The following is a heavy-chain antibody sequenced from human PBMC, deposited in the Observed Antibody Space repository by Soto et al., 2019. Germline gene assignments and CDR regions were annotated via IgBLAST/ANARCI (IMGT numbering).Heavy chain of an antibody. CDR1: GFTFSSYA. Sequence: EVQLLESGGGLVQPGGSLRLSCAASGFTFSSYAMNWVRQAPGKGLEWVSVTSGSGGSTYYADSVKGRFTVSRDNSKNTLYLQMNSLRAEDTAVYYCASTGDIVVVPAANLNWFDPWGQGTLVTVSS. J-gene: IGHJ5*02. CDR2: TSGSGGST. D-gene: IGHD2-2*01. V-gene: IGHV3-23*01. CDR3: ASTGDIVVVPAANLNWFDP.